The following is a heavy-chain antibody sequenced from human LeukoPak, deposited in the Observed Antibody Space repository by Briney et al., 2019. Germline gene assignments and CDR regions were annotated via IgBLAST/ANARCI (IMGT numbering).Heavy chain of an antibody. D-gene: IGHD3-10*01. CDR1: GGSISSYY. CDR2: ISASGTT. CDR3: ARAASGDAVDYYGSGRRFYSYYMDV. J-gene: IGHJ6*03. V-gene: IGHV4-4*07. Sequence: SETLSLTCTVSGGSISSYYWSWIWQPPGKGLEWIGRISASGTTNSNPALKSRVTMSVDSSKKQFSLNLSSVTAADTAVYYCARAASGDAVDYYGSGRRFYSYYMDVWGRGTTVTISS.